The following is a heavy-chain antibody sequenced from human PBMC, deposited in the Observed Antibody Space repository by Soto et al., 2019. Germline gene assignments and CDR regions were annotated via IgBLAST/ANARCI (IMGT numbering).Heavy chain of an antibody. J-gene: IGHJ4*02. Sequence: QVQLVQSGAEVKKPGSSVKVSCKASGGTFSSYAINWVRQAPGQGLEWMGEIIPIFGTANYAQKFQGRVTIAENESTSKAYMELSSLRSEATALYYCARDGGRHSGWIDYWGQGTLVTVSS. V-gene: IGHV1-69*01. CDR1: GGTFSSYA. CDR3: ARDGGRHSGWIDY. CDR2: IIPIFGTA. D-gene: IGHD1-26*01.